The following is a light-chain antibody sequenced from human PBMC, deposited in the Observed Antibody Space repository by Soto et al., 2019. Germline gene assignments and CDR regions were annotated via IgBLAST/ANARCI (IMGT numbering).Light chain of an antibody. CDR3: SAYTTSIALYV. J-gene: IGLJ1*01. Sequence: QSALTQPASVSGSPGQSITISCTGTSSDVGSYNYVSWYQHHPGKAPKLMIYDVSNRPSGVSNRFSGSKSGSTASLTISGLQAEDEADYYCSAYTTSIALYVFGAGTKVTVL. CDR1: SSDVGSYNY. CDR2: DVS. V-gene: IGLV2-14*01.